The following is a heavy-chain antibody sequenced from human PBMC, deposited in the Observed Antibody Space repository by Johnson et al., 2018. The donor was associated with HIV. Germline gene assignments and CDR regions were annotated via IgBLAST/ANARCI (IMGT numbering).Heavy chain of an antibody. CDR1: GFTFSDYY. CDR2: ISSSGSPI. Sequence: QVQLVESGGDLVQPGGSLRLSCAASGFTFSDYYMSWIRQAPGKGLEWISYISSSGSPIYYAESLKGRFTISRDNSKNTLYLQMNSLRAEDTAVYYCARDRAHYYDSSGYYESGAFDIWGQGTMVTVSS. V-gene: IGHV3-11*04. D-gene: IGHD3-22*01. J-gene: IGHJ3*02. CDR3: ARDRAHYYDSSGYYESGAFDI.